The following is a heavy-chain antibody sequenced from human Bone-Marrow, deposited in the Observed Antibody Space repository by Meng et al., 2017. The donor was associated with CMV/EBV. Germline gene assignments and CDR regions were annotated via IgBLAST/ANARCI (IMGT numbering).Heavy chain of an antibody. D-gene: IGHD3-10*01. V-gene: IGHV1-69*05. CDR1: GGTFSSYA. CDR3: AKDQFPGYYYGSGSSILY. CDR2: IIPIFGTA. J-gene: IGHJ4*02. Sequence: SVKVSCKASGGTFSSYAISWVRQAPGQGLEWMGGIIPIFGTANYAQKFQGRVTITTDESTSTAYMELSSLRSEDTAVYYCAKDQFPGYYYGSGSSILYWGQGTLVTVSS.